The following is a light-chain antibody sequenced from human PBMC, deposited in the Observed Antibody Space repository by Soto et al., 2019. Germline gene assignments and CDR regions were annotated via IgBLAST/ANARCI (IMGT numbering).Light chain of an antibody. V-gene: IGKV3-11*01. CDR3: QQRSNWPPLYT. Sequence: EIVLTQSPATLSLSPGERATLSCRASQSVSSYLACYQQKPGQAPRLLIYDASNMATGIPARFSGSGSGTDFTLTISSLEPEDFAVYYCQQRSNWPPLYTFGPGTKVDIK. CDR1: QSVSSY. CDR2: DAS. J-gene: IGKJ3*01.